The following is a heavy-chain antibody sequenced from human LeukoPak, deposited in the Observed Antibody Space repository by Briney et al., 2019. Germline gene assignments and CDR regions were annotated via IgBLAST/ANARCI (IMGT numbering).Heavy chain of an antibody. J-gene: IGHJ6*03. CDR2: IITILGIA. Sequence: SVKVSCKASGGTFSRYAISWVRQAPGQGREWMGGIITILGIANYAQKFQGRVRITADRFTSTAYMELSTLRSEDTAVYYWARALRYSYGRTRGGYYYYYMDVWGKGTTVTVSS. V-gene: IGHV1-69*10. CDR3: ARALRYSYGRTRGGYYYYYMDV. D-gene: IGHD5-18*01. CDR1: GGTFSRYA.